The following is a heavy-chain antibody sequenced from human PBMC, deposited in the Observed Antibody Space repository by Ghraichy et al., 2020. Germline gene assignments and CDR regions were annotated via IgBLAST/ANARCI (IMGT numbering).Heavy chain of an antibody. D-gene: IGHD4-17*01. CDR3: ARDWYGDFDY. CDR2: ISGSSRTI. V-gene: IGHV3-48*04. CDR1: GFTFSSYA. Sequence: GESLNISCAASGFTFSSYAMNWVRQAPGKGLEWVSYISGSSRTIHYADSVKGRFIISRDNAKNSLYLQMNSLRAEDTAVYYCARDWYGDFDYWGQGTLVTVSS. J-gene: IGHJ4*02.